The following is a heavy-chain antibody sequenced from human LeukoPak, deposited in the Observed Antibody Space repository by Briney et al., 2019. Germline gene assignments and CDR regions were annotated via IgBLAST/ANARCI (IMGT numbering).Heavy chain of an antibody. CDR3: ARNYIGPPCSTSCSDFDY. CDR2: IYSGGST. D-gene: IGHD2-2*01. J-gene: IGHJ4*02. V-gene: IGHV3-53*01. Sequence: PGGSLRLSCAASGFTVSSNYMSWVRKAPGKGLEWVSVIYSGGSTYYADSVKGRFTISRDNSKNTLYLQMNSLRAEDTAVYYCARNYIGPPCSTSCSDFDYWGQGTLVTVSS. CDR1: GFTVSSNY.